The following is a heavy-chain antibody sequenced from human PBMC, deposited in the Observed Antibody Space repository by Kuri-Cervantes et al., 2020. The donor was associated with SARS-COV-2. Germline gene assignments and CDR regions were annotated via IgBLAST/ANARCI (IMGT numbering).Heavy chain of an antibody. V-gene: IGHV3-30*02. CDR3: ASGYSIDY. D-gene: IGHD3-22*01. CDR1: GFTFSDYY. J-gene: IGHJ4*02. CDR2: IRYDGSNK. Sequence: GESLKISCAASGFTFSDYYMSWIRQAPGKGLEWVAFIRYDGSNKYYADSVKGRFTISRDNSKNTLYLQMNSLRAEDTAVYYCASGYSIDYWGQGTLVTVSS.